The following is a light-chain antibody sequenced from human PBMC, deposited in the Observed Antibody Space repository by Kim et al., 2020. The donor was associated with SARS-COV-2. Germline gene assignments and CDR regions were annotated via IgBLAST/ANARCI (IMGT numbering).Light chain of an antibody. J-gene: IGLJ2*01. V-gene: IGLV3-21*04. Sequence: KTATVTREGTSIGSKSVHWYQQKPGQAPVLVISYDSVRPSGIPERFSGSNSGNTATVTISRVEAGDEADYYCQVWDSSDDHRVVFGGGTQLTVL. CDR1: SIGSKS. CDR2: YDS. CDR3: QVWDSSDDHRVV.